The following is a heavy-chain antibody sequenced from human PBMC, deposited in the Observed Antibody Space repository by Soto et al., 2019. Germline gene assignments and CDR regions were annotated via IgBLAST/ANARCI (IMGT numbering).Heavy chain of an antibody. V-gene: IGHV3-21*01. Sequence: EVQLVESGGGLVKPGGSLRLSCAASGFTFSSYSMNWVRQAPGKGLEWVSSISSSSSYIYYADSVKGRFTISRDNAKNSLYLQMNSLRGEDTAVYYCARGVGYCSGGSCYPDYWGQGTLVTVSS. J-gene: IGHJ4*02. CDR2: ISSSSSYI. CDR1: GFTFSSYS. CDR3: ARGVGYCSGGSCYPDY. D-gene: IGHD2-15*01.